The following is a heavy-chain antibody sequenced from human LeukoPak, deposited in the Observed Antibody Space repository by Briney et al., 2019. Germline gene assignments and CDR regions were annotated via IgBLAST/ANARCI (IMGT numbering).Heavy chain of an antibody. J-gene: IGHJ4*02. V-gene: IGHV3-48*03. CDR2: ISSSGSTI. CDR3: AKDLLNTITMVRGVLDY. D-gene: IGHD3-10*01. CDR1: GFTFSSYE. Sequence: QPGGSLRLSCAASGFTFSSYEMNWVRQAPGKGLEWVSYISSSGSTIYYADSVKGRFTISRDNAKNSLYLQMNSLRAEDTAVYYCAKDLLNTITMVRGVLDYWGQGTLVTVSS.